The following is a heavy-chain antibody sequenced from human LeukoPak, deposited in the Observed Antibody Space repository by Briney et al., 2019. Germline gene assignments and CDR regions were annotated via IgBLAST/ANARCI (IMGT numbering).Heavy chain of an antibody. CDR1: GFTFSSYA. Sequence: GRSLRLSCAASGFTFSSYAMHWVRQAPGKGLEWVAVISYDGSNKYYADSVKGRFTISRDNSKNTLYLQMNSLRAEDTAVYYCVRGTSRENGYGGDDPYWGQGTLVIVSS. J-gene: IGHJ4*02. CDR2: ISYDGSNK. D-gene: IGHD2-21*02. CDR3: VRGTSRENGYGGDDPY. V-gene: IGHV3-30*04.